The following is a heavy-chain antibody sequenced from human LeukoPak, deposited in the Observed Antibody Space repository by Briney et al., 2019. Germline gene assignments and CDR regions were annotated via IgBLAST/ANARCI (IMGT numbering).Heavy chain of an antibody. CDR2: IISSSTI. J-gene: IGHJ4*02. CDR1: GFTFSSYS. V-gene: IGHV3-48*01. D-gene: IGHD2-15*01. CDR3: AREPGRGDIVTEPR. Sequence: PGGSLRLSCAASGFTFSSYSMNWVRQAPGKGLEWVSYIISSSTIYYAGSVKGRFTISRDNAKNPLYLQMNSLRAEDTAVYYCAREPGRGDIVTEPRWGQGTLVTVSS.